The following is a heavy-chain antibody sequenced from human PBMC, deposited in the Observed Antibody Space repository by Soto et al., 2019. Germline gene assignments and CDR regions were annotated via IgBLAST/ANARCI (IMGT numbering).Heavy chain of an antibody. V-gene: IGHV3-30*18. CDR3: AKLGYCSSTSCQYRSPSGMDV. Sequence: QVQLVESGGGVVQPGRSLRLSCAASGFTFSSYGMHWVRHAPGKGLEWVAVISYDGSNKYYADSVKGRFTISRDNSTNTLYLQMNSLRAEDTAVYYCAKLGYCSSTSCQYRSPSGMDVWGQGTTVTVS. D-gene: IGHD2-2*01. CDR2: ISYDGSNK. CDR1: GFTFSSYG. J-gene: IGHJ6*02.